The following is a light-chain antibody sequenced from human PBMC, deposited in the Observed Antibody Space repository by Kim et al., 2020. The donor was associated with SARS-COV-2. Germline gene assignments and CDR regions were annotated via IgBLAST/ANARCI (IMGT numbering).Light chain of an antibody. CDR2: GKN. CDR1: SLRSYY. V-gene: IGLV3-19*01. Sequence: LGQTVRITCQGDSLRSYYASWYQQKPGQAPVLVIYGKNNRPSGIPDRFSGSSSGNTASLTITGAQAEDEADYYCNSRDSSGNHYVFGAGTKVTVL. CDR3: NSRDSSGNHYV. J-gene: IGLJ1*01.